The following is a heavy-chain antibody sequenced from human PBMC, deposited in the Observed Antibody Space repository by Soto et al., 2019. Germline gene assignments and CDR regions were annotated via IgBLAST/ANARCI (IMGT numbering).Heavy chain of an antibody. V-gene: IGHV4-59*01. J-gene: IGHJ4*02. CDR1: AGSISSYY. D-gene: IGHD3-10*01. CDR3: ARFSSNYYGSGSPSGHSDY. CDR2: IYYSGST. Sequence: SETLSLTCTVSAGSISSYYWSWIRQPPGKGLEWIGYIYYSGSTNYNPSLKSRVTISVDTSKNQFSLKLSSVTAADTAVYYCARFSSNYYGSGSPSGHSDYWGQGTLVTVSS.